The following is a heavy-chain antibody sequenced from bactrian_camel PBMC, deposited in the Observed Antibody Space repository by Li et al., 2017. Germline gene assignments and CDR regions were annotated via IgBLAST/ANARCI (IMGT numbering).Heavy chain of an antibody. CDR2: VSSGGRR. CDR3: AAAEGSECDPSWLEGYGH. D-gene: IGHD5*01. J-gene: IGHJ4*01. Sequence: QVQLVESGGGSVQVGETLRLSCTASGFSITASDMDWYRQIPGSACELVSSVSSGGRRYYADSVKGRFTISQDNGKNAVYLQMNSLKPEDTATYYCAAAEGSECDPSWLEGYGHWGQGTQVTVS. CDR1: GFSITASD. V-gene: IGHV3S55*01.